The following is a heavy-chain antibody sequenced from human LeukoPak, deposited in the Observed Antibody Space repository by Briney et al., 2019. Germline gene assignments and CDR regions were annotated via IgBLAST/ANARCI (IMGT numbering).Heavy chain of an antibody. CDR3: ASGVYSGFGIGYFDL. CDR1: GFTFSNYW. CDR2: IKSDGTTT. J-gene: IGHJ2*01. D-gene: IGHD5-12*01. V-gene: IGHV3-74*01. Sequence: WVSVRLSCAASGFTFSNYWMHWVRQAPGKGLVWVSRIKSDGTTTKFADSVKGRFNDIRKHVKNTLYLQMNSLRAEDTAVYYCASGVYSGFGIGYFDLWGRGTLVTVS.